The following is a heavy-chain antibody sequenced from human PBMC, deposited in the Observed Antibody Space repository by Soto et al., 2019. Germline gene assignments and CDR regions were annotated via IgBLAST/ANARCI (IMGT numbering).Heavy chain of an antibody. J-gene: IGHJ4*02. CDR2: MNDNSGNT. Sequence: QVQLVQSGAEVKKPGASVKVSCKTSGDSFTRYDINWVRQAPGQGLEWLGRMNDNSGNTGYSDNFQGRVSMTRDTSISTAYLELTNLRSDDTAVYYCARGLISRGLVATHWGQGTPVTVSS. CDR1: GDSFTRYD. D-gene: IGHD3-10*01. V-gene: IGHV1-8*01. CDR3: ARGLISRGLVATH.